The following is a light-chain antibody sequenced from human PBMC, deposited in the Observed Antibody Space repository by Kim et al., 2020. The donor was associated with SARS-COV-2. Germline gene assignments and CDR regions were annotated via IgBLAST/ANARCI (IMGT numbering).Light chain of an antibody. J-gene: IGLJ2*01. CDR3: KVWDSSSDQRV. Sequence: PGKTDKLTGGGDNIGSKGVHRYQQKQGQARGLVIYYDSERPSGIPERFSGANSGNTATLTISRVEAGDEADYYCKVWDSSSDQRVIGGGTQLTVL. CDR1: NIGSKG. V-gene: IGLV3-21*04. CDR2: YDS.